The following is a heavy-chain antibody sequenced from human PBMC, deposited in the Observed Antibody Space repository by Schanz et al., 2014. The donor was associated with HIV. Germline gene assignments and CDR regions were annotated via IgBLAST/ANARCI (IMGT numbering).Heavy chain of an antibody. Sequence: QVQLVASGGGVVQPGRSLRLSCTASGFTFSTYGMHWVRQAPGKGLEWVAVIWYDGNYKSYGDSVKGRVTISRDNSKNTVYLQMNNLRAEDTAVYYCAKENPLNYYSHGGPFDIWGQGTIVTVSS. D-gene: IGHD3-10*01. CDR3: AKENPLNYYSHGGPFDI. J-gene: IGHJ3*02. CDR1: GFTFSTYG. CDR2: IWYDGNYK. V-gene: IGHV3-33*06.